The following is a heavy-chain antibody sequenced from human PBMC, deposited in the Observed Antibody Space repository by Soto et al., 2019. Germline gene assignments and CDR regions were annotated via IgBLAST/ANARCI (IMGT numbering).Heavy chain of an antibody. CDR3: ATHATWSPGRFDP. J-gene: IGHJ5*02. CDR2: IHYSGNT. D-gene: IGHD2-2*01. Sequence: QVQLQESGPGLVKPSEILSLTGTVSGESVKSGSYYWNWIRQPPGKGLEWIGYIHYSGNTRYNPSLKSRVAMSLDTSKNQFSLKLTSVTAADTAVYYCATHATWSPGRFDPWGQGTLVTVSS. V-gene: IGHV4-61*01. CDR1: GESVKSGSYY.